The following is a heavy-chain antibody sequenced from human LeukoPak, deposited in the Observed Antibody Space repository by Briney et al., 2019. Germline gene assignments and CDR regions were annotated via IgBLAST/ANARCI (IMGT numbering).Heavy chain of an antibody. CDR3: ARYDYGDNTFYP. D-gene: IGHD4-17*01. Sequence: GGSLRLSCAASGFTVSSNYMSWVRQAPGKGLEWVSVIYSGGSTYYADSVKGRFTISRDNSKNTLYLQMNSLRAEDTAVYYCARYDYGDNTFYPWGQGTLVNVSS. J-gene: IGHJ5*02. CDR1: GFTVSSNY. V-gene: IGHV3-66*01. CDR2: IYSGGST.